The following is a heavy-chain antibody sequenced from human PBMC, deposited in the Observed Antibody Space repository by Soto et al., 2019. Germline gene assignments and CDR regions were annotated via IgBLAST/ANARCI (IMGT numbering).Heavy chain of an antibody. V-gene: IGHV3-23*01. Sequence: EVQLLESGGGLVQPGGSLRLSCAASGFTFSSHAMSWVRQAPGQGLEWVSAISASGSSTYYADSVKGRFTISRDNSKNALYLQMNSLRAEDTAVYYCAKDQAGWGVTPSQGNGMDVWGQGTTVTVAS. D-gene: IGHD2-21*02. CDR3: AKDQAGWGVTPSQGNGMDV. CDR2: ISASGSST. J-gene: IGHJ6*01. CDR1: GFTFSSHA.